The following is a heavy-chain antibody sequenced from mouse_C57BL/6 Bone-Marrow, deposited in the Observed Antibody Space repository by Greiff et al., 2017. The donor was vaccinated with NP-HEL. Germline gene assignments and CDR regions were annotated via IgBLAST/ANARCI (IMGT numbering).Heavy chain of an antibody. V-gene: IGHV1-69*01. Sequence: VQLQQPGAELVMPGASVKLSCKASGYTFTSYWMHCVKQRPGQGLEWIGEIDPSDSYTNYNQKFKGKSTLTVDKSSSTAYMQLSSLTSEDSAVYYCARGDSAWFAYWGQGTLVTVSA. J-gene: IGHJ3*01. CDR1: GYTFTSYW. CDR2: IDPSDSYT. CDR3: ARGDSAWFAY.